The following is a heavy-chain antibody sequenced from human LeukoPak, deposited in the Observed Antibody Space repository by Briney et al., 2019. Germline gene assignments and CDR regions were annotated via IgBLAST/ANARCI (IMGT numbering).Heavy chain of an antibody. CDR1: GGSIRSYD. D-gene: IGHD5-12*01. CDR3: ARGFRGYSGYHVHG. V-gene: IGHV4-59*12. J-gene: IGHJ4*02. CDR2: IYYSGST. Sequence: PSETLSLTCTVSGGSIRSYDGSGIRQPPGKGLEGIGYIYYSGSTNYNPSLKSRVTISVDTSKNQFSLTLSSVTAADTAVYYCARGFRGYSGYHVHGWGQGTLVTVSS.